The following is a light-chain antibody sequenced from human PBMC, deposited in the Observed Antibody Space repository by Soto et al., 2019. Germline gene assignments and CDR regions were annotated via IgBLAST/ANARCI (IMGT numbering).Light chain of an antibody. J-gene: IGKJ4*02. Sequence: ETLLTQSAGTLAVSPGERSTLSCSASQSVSSNLAWYQQKPGQAPRLLIYGASTRATGIPARFSGSGSGTEFTLTISSLQSEDFAVYYCQQYNDWPRTFGRGTKVDIK. CDR2: GAS. V-gene: IGKV3-15*01. CDR1: QSVSSN. CDR3: QQYNDWPRT.